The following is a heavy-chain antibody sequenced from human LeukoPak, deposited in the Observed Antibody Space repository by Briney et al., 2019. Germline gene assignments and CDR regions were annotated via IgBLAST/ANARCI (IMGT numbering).Heavy chain of an antibody. CDR1: GGTFSSYA. CDR3: ASRGDRIAAAGYYFDY. V-gene: IGHV1-69*13. D-gene: IGHD6-13*01. J-gene: IGHJ4*02. Sequence: SVKVSCKASGGTFSSYAISWVRQAPGQGLEWMGGIIPIFGTANYAQKFQGRVTITADESTSTAYMELSGLRSEDTAVYYCASRGDRIAAAGYYFDYWGQGTLVTVSS. CDR2: IIPIFGTA.